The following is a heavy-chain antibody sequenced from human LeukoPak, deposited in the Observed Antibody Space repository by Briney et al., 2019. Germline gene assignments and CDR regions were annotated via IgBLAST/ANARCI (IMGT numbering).Heavy chain of an antibody. CDR2: IYYSGST. J-gene: IGHJ5*02. D-gene: IGHD2-2*01. CDR3: ARVIVVVPAAIASGGFDP. Sequence: SETLSLTCTVSGGSISSYYWSWIRQPPGKGLEWIGYIYYSGSTNYNPSLKSRVTISVDTSKNQFSLKLSSVTAADTAVYYCARVIVVVPAAIASGGFDPWGQGTLVTVSS. CDR1: GGSISSYY. V-gene: IGHV4-59*01.